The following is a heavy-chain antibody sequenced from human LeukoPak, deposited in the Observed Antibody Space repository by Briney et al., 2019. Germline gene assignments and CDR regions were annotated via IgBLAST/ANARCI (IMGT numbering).Heavy chain of an antibody. CDR3: AKDRVVFNRNYAYYFDY. J-gene: IGHJ4*02. D-gene: IGHD1-7*01. V-gene: IGHV3-30*18. Sequence: GGSLRLSCAASGFTFSDYGMHWVRQAPGKGLEGAAAISYDGSDKYYADSVKGRFTISRDDSKKTLYLQMNSLRAEDTAVYYCAKDRVVFNRNYAYYFDYWGQGTLVTVSS. CDR2: ISYDGSDK. CDR1: GFTFSDYG.